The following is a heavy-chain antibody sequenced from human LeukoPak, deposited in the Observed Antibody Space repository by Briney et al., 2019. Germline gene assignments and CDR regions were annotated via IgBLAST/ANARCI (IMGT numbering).Heavy chain of an antibody. D-gene: IGHD5-12*01. CDR1: GGSISSYY. V-gene: IGHV4-59*01. CDR2: IYYSGST. Sequence: PSETLSLTCTVSGGSISSYYWSWIRQTPGKGLEWIGYIYYSGSTNYNPSLKSRVTISVDTSKNQFSLKLSSVTAADTAVYYCARVGYSGYEGFFDYWGQGTLVTVSS. CDR3: ARVGYSGYEGFFDY. J-gene: IGHJ4*02.